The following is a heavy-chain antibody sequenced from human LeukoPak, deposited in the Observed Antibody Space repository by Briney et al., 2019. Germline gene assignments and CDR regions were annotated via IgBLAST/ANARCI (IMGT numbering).Heavy chain of an antibody. Sequence: SETLSLTCTVSGGSISSYYWSWIRQPPGKGLEWIGYIYYSGSTNYNPSLKSRVTISVDTSKNQFSLKLSSVTAADTAVYYCARVGPYQWLGNWFDPWGQGTLVTVSS. D-gene: IGHD6-19*01. CDR3: ARVGPYQWLGNWFDP. V-gene: IGHV4-59*01. CDR1: GGSISSYY. CDR2: IYYSGST. J-gene: IGHJ5*02.